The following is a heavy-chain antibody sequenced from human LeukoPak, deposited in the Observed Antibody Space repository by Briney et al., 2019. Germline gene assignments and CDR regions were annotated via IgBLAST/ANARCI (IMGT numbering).Heavy chain of an antibody. CDR3: ARDIVSYYIDY. J-gene: IGHJ4*02. CDR1: GFTFSRHG. V-gene: IGHV3-33*07. D-gene: IGHD2-2*02. CDR2: IWYDGSNK. Sequence: GGSLRLSCAASGFTFSRHGMNWVRQAPGKGLEWVAVIWYDGSNKYYADAVKGRFTISRDNSKNMLYLQMNSLRAEDTAVYYCARDIVSYYIDYWGQGTLVTVSS.